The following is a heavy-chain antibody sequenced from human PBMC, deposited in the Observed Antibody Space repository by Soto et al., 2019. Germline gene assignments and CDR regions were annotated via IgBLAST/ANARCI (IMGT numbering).Heavy chain of an antibody. CDR3: AKDSTYSPGGYMDV. D-gene: IGHD6-13*01. V-gene: IGHV3-9*01. J-gene: IGHJ6*03. CDR2: ISWNSGSI. CDR1: GFTFDDYA. Sequence: GGSLRLSCAASGFTFDDYAMHWVRQAPGKGLEWVSGISWNSGSIGYADSVKGRFTISRDNAKNSLYLQMNSLRAEDTALYYCAKDSTYSPGGYMDVWGKGTTVTVSS.